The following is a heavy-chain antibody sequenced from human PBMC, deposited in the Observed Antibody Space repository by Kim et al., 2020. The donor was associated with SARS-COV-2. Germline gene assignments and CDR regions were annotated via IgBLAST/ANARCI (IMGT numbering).Heavy chain of an antibody. Sequence: GGSLRLSCAASGFTFSSYGMHWVRQAPGKGLEWVAVISYDGSNKYYADSVKGRFTISRDNSKNTLYLQMNSLRAEDTAVYYCAKGYSSGYGYYYYYGMDVWGHGTTVSVSS. CDR2: ISYDGSNK. D-gene: IGHD3-22*01. V-gene: IGHV3-30*18. CDR1: GFTFSSYG. CDR3: AKGYSSGYGYYYYYGMDV. J-gene: IGHJ6*02.